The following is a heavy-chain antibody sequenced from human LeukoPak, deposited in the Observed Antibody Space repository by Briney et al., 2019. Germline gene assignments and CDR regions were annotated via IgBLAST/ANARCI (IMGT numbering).Heavy chain of an antibody. J-gene: IGHJ4*02. V-gene: IGHV1-18*01. CDR1: GYTFTNFD. CDR3: ARDWVQGWSPPGTYFDY. Sequence: ASVKVSCKASGYTFTNFDINWVRQAPGQGLEWMGWISAYNGNTNYAQKLQGRVTMTTDTSTSTAYMELRSLRSDDTAVYYCARDWVQGWSPPGTYFDYWGQGTLVTVSS. D-gene: IGHD2-15*01. CDR2: ISAYNGNT.